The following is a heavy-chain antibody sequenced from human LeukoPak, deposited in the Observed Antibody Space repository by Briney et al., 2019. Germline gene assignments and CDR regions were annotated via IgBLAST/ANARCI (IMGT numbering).Heavy chain of an antibody. D-gene: IGHD6-19*01. CDR3: ARDSHYSTSGWDFDY. J-gene: IGHJ4*02. CDR1: GFTFSSYA. CDR2: ISGSDGSA. V-gene: IGHV3-23*01. Sequence: PGGSLRLSCAASGFTFSSYAMSWVRQAPGKGLEWVSAISGSDGSAYYADSVKGRFTISRDNSKNTVYLQMNSLRAEDTAVYYCARDSHYSTSGWDFDYWGQGNLVTVSS.